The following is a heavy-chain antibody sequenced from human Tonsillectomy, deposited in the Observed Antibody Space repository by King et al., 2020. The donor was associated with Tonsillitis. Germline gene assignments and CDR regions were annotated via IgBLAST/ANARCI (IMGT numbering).Heavy chain of an antibody. CDR2: IDPSGGST. V-gene: IGHV1-46*03. D-gene: IGHD5-18*01. J-gene: IGHJ3*02. CDR3: ARHNTVMVTSAFGI. Sequence: QLVQSGAEVKKPGASVKVSCKASGYTFTSHFIQWVRQAPGQGLEWMGSIDPSGGSTNYAQKFQGRVSMTRETSTSTVYMELSSLRSEDTAVYFCARHNTVMVTSAFGIWGQGTVVTVSS. CDR1: GYTFTSHF.